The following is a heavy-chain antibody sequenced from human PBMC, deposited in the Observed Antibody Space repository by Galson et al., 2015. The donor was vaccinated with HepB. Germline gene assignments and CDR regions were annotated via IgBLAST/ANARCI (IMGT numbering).Heavy chain of an antibody. J-gene: IGHJ6*03. D-gene: IGHD3-3*01. Sequence: SVKVSCKASGYTFTSYAMNWVRQAPGQGLEWMGWINTNTGNPTYAQGFTGRFVFSLDTSVSTAYLQISSLKAEDTAVYYCARAPGATTIFGVVIKRGYYYYMDVWGKGTTVTVSS. CDR2: INTNTGNP. V-gene: IGHV7-4-1*02. CDR1: GYTFTSYA. CDR3: ARAPGATTIFGVVIKRGYYYYMDV.